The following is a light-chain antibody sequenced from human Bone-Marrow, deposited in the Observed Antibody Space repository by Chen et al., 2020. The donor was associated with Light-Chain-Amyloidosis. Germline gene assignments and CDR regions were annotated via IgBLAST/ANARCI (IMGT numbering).Light chain of an antibody. V-gene: IGLV3-21*02. CDR2: DDS. J-gene: IGLJ3*02. CDR3: QVWGRSSDRPV. Sequence: SYVLTPPSSVSVGPGQTATLACGGNNIGSTSVHWYQQPPGQAPLLVVYDDSDRPSGIPERLSGSNSGNTATLTISRVEAGDEADYYCQVWGRSSDRPVFGGGTKLTVL. CDR1: NIGSTS.